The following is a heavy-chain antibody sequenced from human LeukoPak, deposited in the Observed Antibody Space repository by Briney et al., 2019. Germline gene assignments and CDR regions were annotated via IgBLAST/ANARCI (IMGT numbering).Heavy chain of an antibody. CDR2: IQNDGNNK. Sequence: PGGSLRLSCAASGFTFSSNGMHWVRQAPGKWLEWVAFIQNDGNNKKYADSVKGRFTISRDNSKNTLYLQMNSLTAEDTAVYYCARDWGTSSLYLVNWGQGTLVTVSS. J-gene: IGHJ4*02. D-gene: IGHD6-6*01. V-gene: IGHV3-30*02. CDR3: ARDWGTSSLYLVN. CDR1: GFTFSSNG.